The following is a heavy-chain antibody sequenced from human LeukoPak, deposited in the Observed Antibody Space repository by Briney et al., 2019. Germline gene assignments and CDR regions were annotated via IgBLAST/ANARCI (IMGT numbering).Heavy chain of an antibody. CDR1: GGTFSSYA. CDR2: IIPIFGTA. CDR3: ARGWVRSYYDFWSGYSNFDY. Sequence: SAKVSCKASGGTFSSYAISWVRQAPGQGLEWMGGIIPIFGTANYAQKFQGRVTITADESTSTAYMELRSLRSDDTAVYYCARGWVRSYYDFWSGYSNFDYWGQGTLVTVSS. J-gene: IGHJ4*02. D-gene: IGHD3-3*01. V-gene: IGHV1-69*01.